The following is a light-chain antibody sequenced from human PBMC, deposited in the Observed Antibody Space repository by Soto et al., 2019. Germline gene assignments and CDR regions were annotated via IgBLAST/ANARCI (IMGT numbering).Light chain of an antibody. CDR1: SSDVGGYNY. V-gene: IGLV2-14*01. J-gene: IGLJ3*02. Sequence: QSVLTQPASVSGSPGQSITISCTGTSSDVGGYNYVSWYQQHPGKAPKFMIYEVSNRPSGVSNRFSGSKSGNTAFLTISGLQAEDEADYYCSSYTSSSTHWVFGGGTQLTVL. CDR3: SSYTSSSTHWV. CDR2: EVS.